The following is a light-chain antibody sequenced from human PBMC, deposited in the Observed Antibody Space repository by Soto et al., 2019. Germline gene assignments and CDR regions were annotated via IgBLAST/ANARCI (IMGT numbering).Light chain of an antibody. CDR3: QQSYRSPPT. CDR2: AAS. J-gene: IGKJ1*01. CDR1: QSISSK. V-gene: IGKV1-39*01. Sequence: DIQMTQSPTSLSASLGDRVTITCRASQSISSKLNWYQQRPGKVPKLLIYAASSLQGGVPSRFSGSGSGTDFTLTINTLQAEDFATYYCQQSYRSPPTFGQGTKVEIK.